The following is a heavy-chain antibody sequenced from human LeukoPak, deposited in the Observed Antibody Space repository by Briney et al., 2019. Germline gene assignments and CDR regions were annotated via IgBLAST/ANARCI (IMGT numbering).Heavy chain of an antibody. CDR1: GFTFSSYR. CDR2: ISSRSSYI. Sequence: GGSLRLSCAASGFTFSSYRMYWVRQAPGKGLEWVSSISSRSSYIYYADSLKGRFTISRDNAKNSLYLNIHSLRAEDTAVYYCARRAGGYSHPYDYWGQGILVTVSS. D-gene: IGHD4-23*01. V-gene: IGHV3-21*01. J-gene: IGHJ4*02. CDR3: ARRAGGYSHPYDY.